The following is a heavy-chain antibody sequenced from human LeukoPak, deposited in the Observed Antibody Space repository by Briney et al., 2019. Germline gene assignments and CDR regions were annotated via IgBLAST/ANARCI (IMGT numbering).Heavy chain of an antibody. J-gene: IGHJ5*02. CDR1: GDSVASGGYY. Sequence: SETLSLTCAVSGDSVASGGYYWNWIRQPPGKGLEWIGYIYYSVSTNYNLSLKSRVTISVDTSENQFSLKLTSVTAADTAVYYCARGGRGRNWFDPWGQGTLVTVSS. CDR2: IYYSVST. V-gene: IGHV4-61*08. D-gene: IGHD3-10*01. CDR3: ARGGRGRNWFDP.